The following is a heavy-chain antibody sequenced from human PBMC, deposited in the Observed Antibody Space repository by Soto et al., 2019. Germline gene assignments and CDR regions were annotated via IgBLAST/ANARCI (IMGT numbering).Heavy chain of an antibody. CDR2: IIPIFGTA. V-gene: IGHV1-69*13. Sequence: ASVKVSCKASGGTFSSYAISWVRQAPGQGLEWMGGIIPIFGTANYAQKFQGRVTITADESTSTAYMELSSLRSEDTAVYYCANKYSSSWYPGLSYYGMDVWGQGTTVTVSS. D-gene: IGHD6-13*01. J-gene: IGHJ6*02. CDR3: ANKYSSSWYPGLSYYGMDV. CDR1: GGTFSSYA.